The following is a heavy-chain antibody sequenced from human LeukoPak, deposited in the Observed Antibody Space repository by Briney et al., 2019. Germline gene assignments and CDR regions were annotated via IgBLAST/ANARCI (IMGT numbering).Heavy chain of an antibody. CDR3: ARDGDYYGSGSEVKFDY. Sequence: GGSLRLSCAASGFTFSSYEMNWVRQAPGKGLEWVSYISSSGSTIYYADSAKGRFTISRDNAKNSLYLQMNSLRAEDTAVYYCARDGDYYGSGSEVKFDYWGQGTLVTVSS. V-gene: IGHV3-48*03. D-gene: IGHD3-10*01. CDR1: GFTFSSYE. J-gene: IGHJ4*02. CDR2: ISSSGSTI.